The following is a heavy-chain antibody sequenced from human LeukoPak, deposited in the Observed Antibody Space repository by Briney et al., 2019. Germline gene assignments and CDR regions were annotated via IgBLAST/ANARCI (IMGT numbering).Heavy chain of an antibody. CDR2: INYGGST. Sequence: SETLSLTCAVSEMSFSAYYWNWIRQSPGKGLEWVGEINYGGSTKYTPSLEGRGTILIDTSKNQFSLKLTSVTAADTAVYYCARGFPPGSGSRGSHAFDVWGQGTMVTVSS. D-gene: IGHD6-19*01. CDR3: ARGFPPGSGSRGSHAFDV. CDR1: EMSFSAYY. V-gene: IGHV4-34*01. J-gene: IGHJ3*01.